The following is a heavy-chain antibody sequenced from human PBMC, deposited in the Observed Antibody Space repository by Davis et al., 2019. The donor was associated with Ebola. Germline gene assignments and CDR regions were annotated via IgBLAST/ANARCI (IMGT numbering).Heavy chain of an antibody. V-gene: IGHV3-23*01. Sequence: PGGSLRLSCAASGFTFSSYAMSWVRQAPGKGLEWVSAISGSSRRTYYADSVKGRFTIYRDNSKNTLYLQMNSLGADDTAVYYCARRSQGYCSGASCYAGWGYWGQGTLVTVSS. CDR2: ISGSSRRT. D-gene: IGHD2-15*01. CDR1: GFTFSSYA. CDR3: ARRSQGYCSGASCYAGWGY. J-gene: IGHJ4*02.